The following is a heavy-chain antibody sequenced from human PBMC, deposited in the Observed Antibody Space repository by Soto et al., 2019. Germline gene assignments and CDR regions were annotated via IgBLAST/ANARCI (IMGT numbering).Heavy chain of an antibody. CDR2: IKQDGSEK. CDR1: GFTFSTYW. CDR3: ARDRYCSSPSCYIYNWFDP. J-gene: IGHJ5*02. Sequence: GGSLRLSCAASGFTFSTYWMSWVRQAPGKGLEWVANIKQDGSEKYYVGSVKGRFTVSRDNAKNSLYLQMNSLRAEDTAIYYCARDRYCSSPSCYIYNWFDPWGQGTLVTVSS. D-gene: IGHD2-2*02. V-gene: IGHV3-7*01.